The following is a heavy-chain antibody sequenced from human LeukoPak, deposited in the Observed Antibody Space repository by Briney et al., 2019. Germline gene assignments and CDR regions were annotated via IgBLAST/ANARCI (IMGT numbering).Heavy chain of an antibody. CDR1: GFTFSSYA. V-gene: IGHV3-53*01. CDR3: ARDFITRPNAFDI. Sequence: QTGGSLRLSCAASGFTFSSYAMSWVRQAPGKGLEWVSVIYSGGSTYYADSVKGRFTISRDNSKNTLYLQMNSLRAEDTAVYYCARDFITRPNAFDIWGQGTMVTVSS. CDR2: IYSGGST. D-gene: IGHD1-14*01. J-gene: IGHJ3*02.